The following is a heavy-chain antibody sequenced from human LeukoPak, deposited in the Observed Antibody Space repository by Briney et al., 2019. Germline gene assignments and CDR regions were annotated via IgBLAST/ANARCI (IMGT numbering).Heavy chain of an antibody. V-gene: IGHV4-38-2*01. J-gene: IGHJ1*01. CDR1: GYSISSGYY. D-gene: IGHD3-22*01. CDR3: ARRSDSSDLSGFQH. CDR2: IYHSGST. Sequence: SETLSLTCAVSGYSISSGYYWGWIRQPPGKGLEWIGSIYHSGSTYYNPSLKSRVTISVDTSKNQFSLKLSSVTAADTAVYYCARRSDSSDLSGFQHWGQGTLVTVSS.